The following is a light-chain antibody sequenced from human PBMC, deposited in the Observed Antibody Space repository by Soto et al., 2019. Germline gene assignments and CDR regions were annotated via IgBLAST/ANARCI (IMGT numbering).Light chain of an antibody. CDR3: AAWDDSLNGVV. CDR1: SSNIGSNS. J-gene: IGLJ2*01. Sequence: QSVLTQPTSASGTPGQRVTISCSGSSSNIGSNSVNWYQQLPGTAPKLLMYSSNQRPSGVPDRFSGSKSGTSASLAISGLQSEDEADYYCAAWDDSLNGVVFGGGTQLTVL. CDR2: SSN. V-gene: IGLV1-44*01.